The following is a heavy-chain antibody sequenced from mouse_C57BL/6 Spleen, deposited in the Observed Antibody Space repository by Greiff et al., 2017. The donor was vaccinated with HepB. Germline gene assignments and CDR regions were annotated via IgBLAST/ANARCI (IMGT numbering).Heavy chain of an antibody. D-gene: IGHD1-1*01. J-gene: IGHJ4*01. CDR2: IYPGSGST. Sequence: QVQLQQPGAELVKPGASVKMSCKASGYTFTSYWITWVKQRPGQGLEWIGDIYPGSGSTNYNEKFKSKAKLTVDTSSSTAYMQLSSLTSEDSAVYYCARGTDYYGSSSSSYAMDYWGQGTSVTVSS. V-gene: IGHV1-55*01. CDR1: GYTFTSYW. CDR3: ARGTDYYGSSSSSYAMDY.